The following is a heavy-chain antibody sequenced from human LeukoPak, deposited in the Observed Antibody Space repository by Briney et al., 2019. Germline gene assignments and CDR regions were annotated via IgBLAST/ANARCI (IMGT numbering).Heavy chain of an antibody. Sequence: GGSLRLSCAASGFTVSSNYMSWVRQAPGKGLEWVSVIYSGGSTYYADSVKGRFTISRDNSKNTLYLQMNSLRAEDTAVYYCTRATIFGVVMHFDYWGQGTLVTVSS. CDR2: IYSGGST. D-gene: IGHD3-3*01. CDR1: GFTVSSNY. CDR3: TRATIFGVVMHFDY. J-gene: IGHJ4*02. V-gene: IGHV3-53*01.